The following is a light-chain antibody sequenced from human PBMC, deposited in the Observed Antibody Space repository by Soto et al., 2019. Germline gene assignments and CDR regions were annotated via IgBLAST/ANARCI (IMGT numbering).Light chain of an antibody. CDR3: QHYAMSPPFT. Sequence: EIVLTQSPGTLSLSPGERATLSCRASQSVSSDYLAWYQQKPGRAPRLLIYAASSRATGIPDRFSGSGSGTDFTLTISRLDPEDFAVYYCQHYAMSPPFTFGPGTKVDI. CDR1: QSVSSDY. J-gene: IGKJ3*01. CDR2: AAS. V-gene: IGKV3-20*01.